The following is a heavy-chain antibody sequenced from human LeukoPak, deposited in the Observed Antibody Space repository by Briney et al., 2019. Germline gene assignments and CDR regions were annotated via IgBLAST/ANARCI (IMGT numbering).Heavy chain of an antibody. CDR3: ARDQAYYYDSSGYKFDY. J-gene: IGHJ4*02. D-gene: IGHD3-22*01. V-gene: IGHV1-18*04. CDR1: GYTFTSYG. Sequence: ASVKVSCKASGYTFTSYGISWVRQAPGQGLEWMGWISAYNGNTNYAQKLQGRVTMTRDASISTAYMELSRLRSDDTAVYYCARDQAYYYDSSGYKFDYWGQGTLVTVSS. CDR2: ISAYNGNT.